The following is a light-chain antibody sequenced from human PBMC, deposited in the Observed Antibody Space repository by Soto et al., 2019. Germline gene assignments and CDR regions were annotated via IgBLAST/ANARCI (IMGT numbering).Light chain of an antibody. V-gene: IGLV2-11*01. CDR2: DVS. CDR3: CSYAGTFYV. J-gene: IGLJ1*01. Sequence: QSALTQPRSVSGSPGQSVTISCTGTSSDFGGYNYVSWYQHHPGKAPKLMIYDVSERPSGVPDRFSSSKSGNTPSLTISGLQAEDEADYYCCSYAGTFYVFGTGTQLTVL. CDR1: SSDFGGYNY.